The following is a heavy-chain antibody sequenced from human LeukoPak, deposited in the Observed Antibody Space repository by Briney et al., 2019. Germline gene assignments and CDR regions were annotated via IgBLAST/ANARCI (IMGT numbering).Heavy chain of an antibody. V-gene: IGHV3-30*03. D-gene: IGHD3-22*01. J-gene: IGHJ4*02. CDR1: GFTFSSYG. Sequence: GGSLRLSCAASGFTFSSYGMHWVRQAPGKGLEWVAVISYDGSNKYYADSVKGRFTISRDNSKNTLYLQMNSLRAEDTAVYYCASSGYYYDSSGYYSGFDYWGQGTLVTVSS. CDR3: ASSGYYYDSSGYYSGFDY. CDR2: ISYDGSNK.